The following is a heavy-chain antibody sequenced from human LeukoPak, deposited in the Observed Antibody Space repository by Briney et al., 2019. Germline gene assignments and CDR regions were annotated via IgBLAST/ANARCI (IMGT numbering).Heavy chain of an antibody. CDR3: ATLTQLRDFDY. Sequence: SVKVSCKASGGTFSSYAISWVRQAPGQGLEWMGRITPILGIANYAQKFQGRVTITADKSTSTAYMELSSLRSEDTAVYYCATLTQLRDFDYWGQGTLVTVSS. J-gene: IGHJ4*02. D-gene: IGHD4-17*01. CDR2: ITPILGIA. CDR1: GGTFSSYA. V-gene: IGHV1-69*04.